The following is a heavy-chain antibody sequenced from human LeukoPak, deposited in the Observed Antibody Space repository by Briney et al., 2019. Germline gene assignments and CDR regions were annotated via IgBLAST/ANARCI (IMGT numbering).Heavy chain of an antibody. Sequence: PGESLKISCKGSGYSFTSHWIGWVRQMPGKGLEWMGIIYPGDSDTRYSPSFQGQVTISADKSISTAYLQWSSLKASDTAMYYCARPNITSYYDSRGYDAFDVWGQGTMVTVSS. J-gene: IGHJ3*01. V-gene: IGHV5-51*01. CDR1: GYSFTSHW. CDR2: IYPGDSDT. D-gene: IGHD3-22*01. CDR3: ARPNITSYYDSRGYDAFDV.